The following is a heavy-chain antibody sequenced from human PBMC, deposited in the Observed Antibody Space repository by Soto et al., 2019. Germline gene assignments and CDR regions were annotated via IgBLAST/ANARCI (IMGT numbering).Heavy chain of an antibody. D-gene: IGHD3-22*01. CDR3: AHRRTNYYDSSGEYFFDY. J-gene: IGHJ4*02. V-gene: IGHV2-5*01. Sequence: QITLKESGPPLVKPTQTLTLTCTFSGFSLSTSGVGVGWIRQPPGKALEWLALIYWNDDKRYSPSLKSRLTITKDTSKNQVVLTMTNMDPVDTATYYCAHRRTNYYDSSGEYFFDYWGQGTLVTVSS. CDR1: GFSLSTSGVG. CDR2: IYWNDDK.